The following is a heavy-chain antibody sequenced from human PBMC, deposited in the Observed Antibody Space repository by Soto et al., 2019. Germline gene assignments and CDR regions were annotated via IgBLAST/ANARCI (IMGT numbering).Heavy chain of an antibody. CDR1: GGSISSGGYY. J-gene: IGHJ4*02. V-gene: IGHV4-31*03. Sequence: QVQLQESGPGLVKPSQTLSLTCPVSGGSISSGGYYWSWIRQHPGKGLEWIGYIYYSGSTYYNPSLKSRVTISVDTSKNQFSLKLSSVTAADTAVYYCARGREDMTTGAWDDYWGQGTLVTVSS. CDR2: IYYSGST. D-gene: IGHD4-17*01. CDR3: ARGREDMTTGAWDDY.